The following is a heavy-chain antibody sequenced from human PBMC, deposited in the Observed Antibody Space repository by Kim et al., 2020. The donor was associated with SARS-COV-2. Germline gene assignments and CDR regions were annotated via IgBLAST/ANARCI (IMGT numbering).Heavy chain of an antibody. J-gene: IGHJ5*02. CDR2: IYYSGST. D-gene: IGHD3-9*01. Sequence: SETLSLTCTVSGGSISSYYWSWIRQPPGKGLEWIGYIYYSGSTNYNPSLKSRVTISVDTSKNQFSLKLSSVTAADTAVYYCARVNYDILTGYQNWFDPWGQGTLVTVSS. V-gene: IGHV4-59*01. CDR1: GGSISSYY. CDR3: ARVNYDILTGYQNWFDP.